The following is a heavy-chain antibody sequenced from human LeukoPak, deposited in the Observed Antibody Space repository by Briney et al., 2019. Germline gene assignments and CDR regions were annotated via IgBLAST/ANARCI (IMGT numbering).Heavy chain of an antibody. CDR1: GYTFTDYG. D-gene: IGHD3-3*01. Sequence: ASVKVSCKASGYTFTDYGISWVRQAPGQGLEWMGWISAYHGNTKYAQKFQGRVTMTTDTSTNTAYMEVRSLRSDDTAVYYCARDLRGYDFWSGFFKYYFDYWGQGTLVTVSS. CDR3: ARDLRGYDFWSGFFKYYFDY. CDR2: ISAYHGNT. V-gene: IGHV1-18*01. J-gene: IGHJ4*02.